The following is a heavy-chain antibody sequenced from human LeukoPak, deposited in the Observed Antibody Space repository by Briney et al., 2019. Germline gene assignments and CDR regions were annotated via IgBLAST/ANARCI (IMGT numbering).Heavy chain of an antibody. CDR1: GGSFSGYY. D-gene: IGHD2/OR15-2a*01. J-gene: IGHJ2*01. CDR2: INHSGST. Sequence: KPSETLSLTCAVYGGSFSGYYWSWIRQPPGKGLEWIGEINHSGSTNYNPSLKSRVTISVDPSKNQFSLKLSSVTAADTAVYYCARLAQNSGRYFDLWGRGTLVTVSS. V-gene: IGHV4-34*01. CDR3: ARLAQNSGRYFDL.